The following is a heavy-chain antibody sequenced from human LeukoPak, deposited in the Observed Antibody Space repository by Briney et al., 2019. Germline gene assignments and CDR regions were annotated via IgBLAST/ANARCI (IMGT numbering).Heavy chain of an antibody. V-gene: IGHV3-74*01. D-gene: IGHD5-18*01. J-gene: IGHJ4*02. CDR2: IKSDGSST. CDR1: GFSFSSSW. CDR3: GSDTTLGY. Sequence: PGGSLRLSCAASGFSFSSSWMHWVRQVPGKGLVWVSRIKSDGSSTFYADSVKGRFTTSRDNAKNTVYLQMNSLRVEDTAVYYCGSDTTLGYWGQGTLVTVSS.